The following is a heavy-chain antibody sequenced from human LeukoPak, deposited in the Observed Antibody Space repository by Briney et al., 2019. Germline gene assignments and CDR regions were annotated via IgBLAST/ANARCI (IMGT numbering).Heavy chain of an antibody. Sequence: PGGSLRLSCAASGFTFSSYWMSWVRQAPGKGLEWVANIKQDGSEKYYVDSVKGRFTISRDNAKNSLYLQMNSLRAEDTAVYYCAKDITIFGVVSYFDYWGQGTLVTVSS. V-gene: IGHV3-7*04. CDR3: AKDITIFGVVSYFDY. CDR2: IKQDGSEK. CDR1: GFTFSSYW. D-gene: IGHD3-3*01. J-gene: IGHJ4*02.